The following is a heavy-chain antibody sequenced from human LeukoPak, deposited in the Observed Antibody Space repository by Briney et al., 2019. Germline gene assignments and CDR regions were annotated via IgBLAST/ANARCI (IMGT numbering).Heavy chain of an antibody. Sequence: PGGSLRLSCAASGFTFNSYSMHWVRQAPGKGLEWVTAISDDETYKFYADSVKGRFTISRDNSKNTLYLQMNSLRAEDTAIYYCTRGMLRQPSDYWGQGMLVTVSS. V-gene: IGHV3-30-3*01. CDR2: ISDDETYK. J-gene: IGHJ4*02. CDR3: TRGMLRQPSDY. D-gene: IGHD3-10*02. CDR1: GFTFNSYS.